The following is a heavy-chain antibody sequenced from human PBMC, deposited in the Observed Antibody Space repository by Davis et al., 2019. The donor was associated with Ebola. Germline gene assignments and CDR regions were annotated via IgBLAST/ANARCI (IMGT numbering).Heavy chain of an antibody. D-gene: IGHD6-6*01. V-gene: IGHV4-34*01. CDR3: AGGSSSSSGYYYYGMDV. J-gene: IGHJ6*02. CDR2: INHSGST. Sequence: MPSETLSLTCAVYGGSFSGYYWSWIRQPPGKGREWIGEINHSGSTNYNPSLKSRVTISVDTSKNQFSLKLSSVTAADTAVYYCAGGSSSSSGYYYYGMDVWGQGTTVTVSS. CDR1: GGSFSGYY.